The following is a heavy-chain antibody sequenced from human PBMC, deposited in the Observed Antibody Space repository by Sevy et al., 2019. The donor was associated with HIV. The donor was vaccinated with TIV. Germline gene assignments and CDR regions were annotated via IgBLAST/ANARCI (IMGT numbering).Heavy chain of an antibody. CDR2: INSDGSST. CDR1: GFTFSSYW. CDR3: ASKCPVAPGAPSGWVLDY. V-gene: IGHV3-74*01. D-gene: IGHD2-15*01. J-gene: IGHJ4*02. Sequence: GGSLRLSCAASGFTFSSYWMHWVRQAPGKGLVWVSRINSDGSSTSYADSVKGRFTICRDNAKNTLYLQMNSLRAEDTAVYYCASKCPVAPGAPSGWVLDYWGQGTLVTISS.